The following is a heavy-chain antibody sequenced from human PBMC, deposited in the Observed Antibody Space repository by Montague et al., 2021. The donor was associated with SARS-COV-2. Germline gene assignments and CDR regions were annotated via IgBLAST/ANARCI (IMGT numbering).Heavy chain of an antibody. D-gene: IGHD5-12*01. CDR2: ISSTSTSI. V-gene: IGHV3-21*01. Sequence: SLRLSCAASGFTFNSYSMNWVRQAPGKGLEWVSSISSTSTSIYYADSVKGRFTISRDNAKNSLYPQMNSLRAEDTAVYYCYSGYDFGYRGQGTLVTVSS. J-gene: IGHJ4*02. CDR1: GFTFNSYS. CDR3: YSGYDFGY.